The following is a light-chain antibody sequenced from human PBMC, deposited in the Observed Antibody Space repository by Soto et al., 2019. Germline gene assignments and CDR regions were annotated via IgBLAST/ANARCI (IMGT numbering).Light chain of an antibody. CDR3: QQRSKWPIT. Sequence: EILLKQSPGTLALSPGERATLSCRASQSVYTYLAWYQQKPGQAPRLFIYDASTRATGIPARFSGSGSGTDFTLTISSLEPEDVEVYYCQQRSKWPITFGQGTRVEIK. CDR2: DAS. CDR1: QSVYTY. V-gene: IGKV3-11*01. J-gene: IGKJ5*01.